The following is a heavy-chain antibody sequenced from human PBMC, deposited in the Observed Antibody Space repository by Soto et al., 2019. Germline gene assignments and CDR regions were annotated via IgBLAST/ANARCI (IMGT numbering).Heavy chain of an antibody. CDR3: ARVPRYCSGGSCYTGWFDP. J-gene: IGHJ5*02. V-gene: IGHV4-31*03. D-gene: IGHD2-15*01. CDR2: IYYSGST. Sequence: SETLSLTCTVSGGSISSGGYYWSWIRQHPGKGLEWIGYIYYSGSTYYNPSLKSRVTISVDTSKNQFSLKLSSVTAADTAVYYCARVPRYCSGGSCYTGWFDPWGQGTLVTVSS. CDR1: GGSISSGGYY.